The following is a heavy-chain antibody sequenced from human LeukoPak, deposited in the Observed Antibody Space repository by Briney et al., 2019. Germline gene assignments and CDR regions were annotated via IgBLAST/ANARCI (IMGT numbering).Heavy chain of an antibody. J-gene: IGHJ3*02. D-gene: IGHD4-11*01. CDR3: ARGGGNDYKYNAFDI. CDR2: ISSSGSSK. Sequence: GGSLRLSCAASGFTFSSHEMNWVRQAPGKGLECVSYISSSGSSKYYADSVKGRFTISRDNAKNSLYLQMSSLRAEDTAVYYCARGGGNDYKYNAFDIWGQGTWSPSLQ. CDR1: GFTFSSHE. V-gene: IGHV3-48*03.